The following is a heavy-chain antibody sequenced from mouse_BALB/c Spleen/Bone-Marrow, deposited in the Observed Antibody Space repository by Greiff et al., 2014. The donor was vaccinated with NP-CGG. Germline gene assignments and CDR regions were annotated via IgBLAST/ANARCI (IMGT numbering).Heavy chain of an antibody. D-gene: IGHD2-10*02. Sequence: DVHLEQSGGGLVQPGDSLRLSCATSGFTFSDFYMEWVRQPPGKRLEWIAASRNKAKYYTTEYSASVKGRFIVSRDTSQSVLYLQMNALRAEDTAIYYCARDVGYGNYFVYWGQGTLVTVSA. CDR3: ARDVGYGNYFVY. CDR1: GFTFSDFY. CDR2: SRNKAKYYTT. J-gene: IGHJ3*01. V-gene: IGHV7-1*02.